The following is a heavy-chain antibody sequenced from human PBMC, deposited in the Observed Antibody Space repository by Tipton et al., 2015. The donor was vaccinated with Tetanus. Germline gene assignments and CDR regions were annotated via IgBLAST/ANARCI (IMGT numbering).Heavy chain of an antibody. D-gene: IGHD2-8*01. V-gene: IGHV5-51*01. CDR3: ARAHCTDGVCNFDF. CDR2: IYPGDSDT. Sequence: EVQLVQSGREVKKPGESLKISCKGSGYIFNNYWIGWVRQKPGKGLEWMGIIYPGDSDTRYSPSFQGQVTISVEKSINTAYLQWSSLKASDTSMFYCARAHCTDGVCNFDFWGQGALVTVAS. CDR1: GYIFNNYW. J-gene: IGHJ4*02.